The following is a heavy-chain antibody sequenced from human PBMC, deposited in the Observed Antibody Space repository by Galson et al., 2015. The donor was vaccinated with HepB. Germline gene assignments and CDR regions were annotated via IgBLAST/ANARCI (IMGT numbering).Heavy chain of an antibody. V-gene: IGHV3-33*08. J-gene: IGHJ4*02. Sequence: SLRLSCAASGFTFSSYGMHWVRQALGKGLEWVAVIWYDGSNKYYADSVKGRFTISRDNSKNTLYVQMNSLRAEDTAVYYCARDLKGSFDYWGQGPLVTVSS. CDR1: GFTFSSYG. CDR3: ARDLKGSFDY. CDR2: IWYDGSNK. D-gene: IGHD6-19*01.